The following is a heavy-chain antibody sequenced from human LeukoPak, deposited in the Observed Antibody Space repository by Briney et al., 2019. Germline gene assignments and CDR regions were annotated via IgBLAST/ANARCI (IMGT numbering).Heavy chain of an antibody. J-gene: IGHJ5*02. Sequence: SETLSLTCTVSGGSISSSSYYWGWIRQPPGKGLEWIGSIYYSGSTYYNPSLKSRVTISVDTSKNQFSLKLSSVTAADTAVYYCARHIVGAGLNWFDPWGQGTLVTVSS. CDR3: ARHIVGAGLNWFDP. D-gene: IGHD1-26*01. CDR2: IYYSGST. V-gene: IGHV4-39*01. CDR1: GGSISSSSYY.